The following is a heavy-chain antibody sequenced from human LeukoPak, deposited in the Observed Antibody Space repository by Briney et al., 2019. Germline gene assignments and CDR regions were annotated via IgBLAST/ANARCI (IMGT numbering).Heavy chain of an antibody. CDR3: VKDFGRVRGTPDS. J-gene: IGHJ4*02. CDR2: ISGGGVTT. CDR1: GFTSIAYA. D-gene: IGHD3-16*01. Sequence: QSGGSLRLSCVGSGFTSIAYALTWARQAPGKGLEWVSGISGGGVTTYYADSVKGRFTISRDDSKSILYLQMNGLRSEDTAVYYCVKDFGRVRGTPDSWGQGTLVTVSS. V-gene: IGHV3-23*01.